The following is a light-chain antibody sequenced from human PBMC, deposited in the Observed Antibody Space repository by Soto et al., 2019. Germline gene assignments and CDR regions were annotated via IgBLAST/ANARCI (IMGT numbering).Light chain of an antibody. CDR3: KQIYITPPIP. V-gene: IGKV1-39*01. CDR2: AAS. CDR1: QSVSRY. J-gene: IGKJ5*01. Sequence: DVQMTQSPSSLSALVGDRVTITCRASQSVSRYLNWYQHKPGKAPKLLINAASNLRSGVPSRFSGSGSGTDFTLTIDGLQPEDFAVYYCKQIYITPPIPSGKGTRLEVK.